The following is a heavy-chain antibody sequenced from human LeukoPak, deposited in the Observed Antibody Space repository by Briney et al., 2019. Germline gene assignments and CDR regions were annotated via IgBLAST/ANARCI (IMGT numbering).Heavy chain of an antibody. V-gene: IGHV4-38-2*02. Sequence: SETLSLTCTVSGYSISSGYYWGWIRQPPGKGLEWIGSIYHSGSTYYNPSLKSRVTISVDTSKNQFSLKLSSVTAADTAVYYCARDRSSGYPYYYYGMDVWGQGTTVTVSS. D-gene: IGHD3-22*01. CDR1: GYSISSGYY. J-gene: IGHJ6*02. CDR2: IYHSGST. CDR3: ARDRSSGYPYYYYGMDV.